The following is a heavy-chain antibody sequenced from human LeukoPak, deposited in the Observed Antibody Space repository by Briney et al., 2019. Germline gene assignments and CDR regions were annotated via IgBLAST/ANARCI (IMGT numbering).Heavy chain of an antibody. Sequence: GESLKISCKGSGYSFTDYWIAWVRQMPGKGLEWMGLIYPDDSDTRYSPSFQGQVIISADKSISTAYLQWSSLKASDSAMYYCARRNVNGAVTGRHFNYWGQGTLVTVSS. J-gene: IGHJ4*02. V-gene: IGHV5-51*01. CDR1: GYSFTDYW. CDR2: IYPDDSDT. CDR3: ARRNVNGAVTGRHFNY. D-gene: IGHD6-19*01.